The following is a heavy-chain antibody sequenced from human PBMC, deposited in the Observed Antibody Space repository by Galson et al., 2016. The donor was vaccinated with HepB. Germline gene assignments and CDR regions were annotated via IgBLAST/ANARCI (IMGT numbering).Heavy chain of an antibody. J-gene: IGHJ5*02. V-gene: IGHV3-21*05. D-gene: IGHD5-12*01. CDR1: GFAFNTYN. Sequence: SLRLSCAASGFAFNTYNINWVRQAPGRGLEWVSYISSSSAFIYYADSLKGRFTISRDNAKDSLYLRINSLRGEDTAVYYCARDRGYSGYGACNWFDPWGQGSLVTVSS. CDR3: ARDRGYSGYGACNWFDP. CDR2: ISSSSAFI.